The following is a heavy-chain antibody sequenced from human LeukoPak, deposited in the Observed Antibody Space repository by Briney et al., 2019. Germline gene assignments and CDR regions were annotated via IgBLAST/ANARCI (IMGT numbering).Heavy chain of an antibody. CDR3: ARDDRDYSRETGFDY. D-gene: IGHD2-15*01. J-gene: IGHJ4*02. CDR2: INSDGSST. V-gene: IGHV3-74*01. CDR1: GFTFSSYW. Sequence: GGSLRLSCAASGFTFSSYWMHWVRQAPGKGLVWVSRINSDGSSTSYADSVKGRFTISRDNAKNTLYLQMNSLRAEDTAVYYCARDDRDYSRETGFDYWDQGTLVTVSS.